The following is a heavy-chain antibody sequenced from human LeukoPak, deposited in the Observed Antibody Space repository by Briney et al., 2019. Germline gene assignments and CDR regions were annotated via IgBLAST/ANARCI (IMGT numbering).Heavy chain of an antibody. CDR1: ENIFNRYD. D-gene: IGHD2-15*01. CDR3: AFRYCTGGSCPSPFDY. V-gene: IGHV1-8*01. Sequence: ASVKVSCKAPENIFNRYDINWVRHAPGQGLGWMGWTNPNSGNTGYAHKFQGRVTMTRTPSTSTAYMELSSLRSEDTAVYYCAFRYCTGGSCPSPFDYWGQGTLITVSS. CDR2: TNPNSGNT. J-gene: IGHJ4*02.